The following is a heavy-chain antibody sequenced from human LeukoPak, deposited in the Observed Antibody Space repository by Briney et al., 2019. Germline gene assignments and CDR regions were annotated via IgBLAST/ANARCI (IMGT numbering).Heavy chain of an antibody. D-gene: IGHD3-22*01. CDR1: GFTFSSYA. CDR2: ITSDGGGT. CDR3: AKENWVYNWKYDSSGSGINY. Sequence: GGSLRLSCVASGFTFSSYAMHWVRQAPGKGLEYVSAITSDGGGTYYANSVKGRFTISRDNSKNTLYLQMNSLRGEDTAVYYCAKENWVYNWKYDSSGSGINYWGQGTLVTVSS. V-gene: IGHV3-64*01. J-gene: IGHJ4*02.